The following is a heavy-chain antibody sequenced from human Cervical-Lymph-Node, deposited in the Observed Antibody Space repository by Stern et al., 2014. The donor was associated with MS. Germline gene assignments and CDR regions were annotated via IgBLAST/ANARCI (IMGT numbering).Heavy chain of an antibody. J-gene: IGHJ3*02. CDR1: GAPVNSGGYY. Sequence: SGAPVNSGGYYWTWIRPVPGKGLEWIGYIHHRGATFYNPPLKSRVTISVDTSENQVSLMLSSVTAADTAVYYCAAIGPLMEGAAFDIWGQGTLVTVSS. CDR3: AAIGPLMEGAAFDI. CDR2: IHHRGAT. D-gene: IGHD3-16*01. V-gene: IGHV4-31*02.